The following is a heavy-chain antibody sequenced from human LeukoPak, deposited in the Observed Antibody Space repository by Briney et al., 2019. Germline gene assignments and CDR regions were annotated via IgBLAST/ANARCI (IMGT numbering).Heavy chain of an antibody. Sequence: GGSLRLSCAASGFTFSSYEMNWVRQAPGKGLEWVSYISSSGSTIYYADSVKGRFTISRDNAKNSLFLQMDSLRGEDTAVYYCARCTTGKTFGSLREIKKSREIDYWGQGTLVTVSS. J-gene: IGHJ4*02. CDR1: GFTFSSYE. V-gene: IGHV3-48*03. D-gene: IGHD1-1*01. CDR3: ARCTTGKTFGSLREIKKSREIDY. CDR2: ISSSGSTI.